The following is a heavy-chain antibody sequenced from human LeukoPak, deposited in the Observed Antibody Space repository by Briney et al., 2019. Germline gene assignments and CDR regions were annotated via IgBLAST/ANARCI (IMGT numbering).Heavy chain of an antibody. CDR3: ARHSYYDSSGYRFDY. Sequence: SETLSLTCTVSGGSISSYYWSWIRQPPGKGLEWIGYIYYSGSTNYNPSLKSRVTISVDTSKNQFSLKLSSVTAAGTAVYYCARHSYYDSSGYRFDYWGQGTLVTVSS. V-gene: IGHV4-59*08. D-gene: IGHD3-22*01. CDR1: GGSISSYY. J-gene: IGHJ4*02. CDR2: IYYSGST.